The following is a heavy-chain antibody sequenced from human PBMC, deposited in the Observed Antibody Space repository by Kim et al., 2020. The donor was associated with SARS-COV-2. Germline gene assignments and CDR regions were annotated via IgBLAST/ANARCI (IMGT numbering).Heavy chain of an antibody. Sequence: RGSTNTNPTLKSRVTISVDTSKNQFSLKLSSVTAADTAVYYCARDRRWLIWGQGTLVTVSS. J-gene: IGHJ4*02. D-gene: IGHD5-12*01. CDR2: RGST. V-gene: IGHV4-59*01. CDR3: ARDRRWLI.